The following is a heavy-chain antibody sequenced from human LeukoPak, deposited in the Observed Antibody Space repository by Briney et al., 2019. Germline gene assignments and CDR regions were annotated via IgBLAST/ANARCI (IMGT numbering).Heavy chain of an antibody. CDR3: ARDHCSVTRCLYGPDY. CDR1: GYSISSGYS. J-gene: IGHJ4*02. CDR2: IYHSGSS. V-gene: IGHV4-38-2*02. D-gene: IGHD2-2*01. Sequence: PSETLSLTCAVSGYSISSGYSWGWIRQPPGKGLEWIGNIYHSGSSYYNPSLKSRVTMSVDMSKNQFSLKLSSVTAADTAVYYCARDHCSVTRCLYGPDYWGQGTLVTVSS.